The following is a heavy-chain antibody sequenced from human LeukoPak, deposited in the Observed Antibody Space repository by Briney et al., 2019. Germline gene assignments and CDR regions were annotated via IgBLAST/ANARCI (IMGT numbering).Heavy chain of an antibody. J-gene: IGHJ2*01. CDR1: GFTFSSYG. Sequence: PGRSLRLSCAASGFTFSSYGMHWVRQAPGKGLEWVSAISGSGGSTYYADSVKGRFTISRDNSKNTLYLQMNSLRAEDTAVYYCAKDKRENFPRYFDLWGRGTLVTVSS. D-gene: IGHD1-26*01. CDR2: ISGSGGST. V-gene: IGHV3-23*01. CDR3: AKDKRENFPRYFDL.